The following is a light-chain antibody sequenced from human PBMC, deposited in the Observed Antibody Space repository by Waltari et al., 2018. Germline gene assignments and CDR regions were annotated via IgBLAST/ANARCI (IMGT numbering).Light chain of an antibody. Sequence: DIVMTQSPDSLAVSLGERATINCRSSQSVLSSSNNKNYLVWYRQKPGQPPKVLIYWASTRDYGVPDRFSGSGSGTDFTLTISSLQAEDVAVYYCQQYWIAPYSFGQGTKLEIK. V-gene: IGKV4-1*01. J-gene: IGKJ2*03. CDR3: QQYWIAPYS. CDR2: WAS. CDR1: QSVLSSSNNKNY.